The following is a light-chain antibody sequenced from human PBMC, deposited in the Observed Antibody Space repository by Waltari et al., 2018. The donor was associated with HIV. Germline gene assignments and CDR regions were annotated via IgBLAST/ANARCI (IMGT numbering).Light chain of an antibody. J-gene: IGKJ2*01. CDR1: QSVSSN. Sequence: EIVMTQSPATLSVSPGERATLSCRASQSVSSNLAWYQQKPGQAPRLLSDGASTRATGIPVRFSGSGSETEFTLTISSLQSEDFAVYYCQQYNNWPPYTFGQRTKLEIK. CDR3: QQYNNWPPYT. CDR2: GAS. V-gene: IGKV3-15*01.